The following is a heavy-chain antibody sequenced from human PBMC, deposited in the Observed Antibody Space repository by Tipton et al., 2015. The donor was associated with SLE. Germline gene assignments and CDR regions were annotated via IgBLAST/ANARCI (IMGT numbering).Heavy chain of an antibody. CDR2: MFYSGST. V-gene: IGHV4-39*01. CDR3: VRQPTEGWFDP. CDR1: GDSISISTYS. Sequence: TLSLTCPVSGDSISISTYSWGWIRQPPGKGLEWIGSMFYSGSTYYNSSLKSRVTISVDTPKNQFSLKLSSVTAADTSVYYCVRQPTEGWFDPWGQGTLVTVSS. J-gene: IGHJ5*02.